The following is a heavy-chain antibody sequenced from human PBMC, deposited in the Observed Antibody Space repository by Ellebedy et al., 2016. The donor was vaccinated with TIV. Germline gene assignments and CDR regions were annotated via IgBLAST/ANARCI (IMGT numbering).Heavy chain of an antibody. V-gene: IGHV4-39*01. CDR2: IYHSGST. CDR1: VGPVTGSIYY. D-gene: IGHD6-19*01. Sequence: SETLSLTXTASVGPVTGSIYYWGWICQPPGKGLEWIGSIYHSGSTYYNLSLKSRVTISVDTSKKQVSLKLSSVTAADTAIYYCVYGRAVDAYDIWGQGTMVTVSS. J-gene: IGHJ3*02. CDR3: VYGRAVDAYDI.